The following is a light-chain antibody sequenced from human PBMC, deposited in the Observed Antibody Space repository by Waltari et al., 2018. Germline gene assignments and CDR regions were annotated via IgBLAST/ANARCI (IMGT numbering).Light chain of an antibody. Sequence: EIVLTQSLPTLSLSPGERATLSCRASQSVSSHLVWYHQKPGQTPRLLICGASNRATGIPARFSGSGSGTDFTLTISSLESEDFAVYYCHQRSNWPITFGQGTRLEIK. V-gene: IGKV3-11*01. J-gene: IGKJ5*01. CDR2: GAS. CDR3: HQRSNWPIT. CDR1: QSVSSH.